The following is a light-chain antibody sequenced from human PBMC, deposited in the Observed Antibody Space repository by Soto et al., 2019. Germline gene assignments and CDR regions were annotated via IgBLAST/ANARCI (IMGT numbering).Light chain of an antibody. V-gene: IGKV3D-15*01. CDR1: QTVSSN. Sequence: ETVMTQSPGTLSVSPGESATLSCGTSQTVSSNLAWNEQKPGQAPSLLIYGPSTRATGIPARFSGSGSGTEFTRTIGYPRPEDSAVYFCQQYHDWVTFGGGTRVEI. J-gene: IGKJ4*01. CDR3: QQYHDWVT. CDR2: GPS.